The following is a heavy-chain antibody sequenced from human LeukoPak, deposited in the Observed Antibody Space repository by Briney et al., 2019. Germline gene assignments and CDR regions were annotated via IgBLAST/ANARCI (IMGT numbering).Heavy chain of an antibody. J-gene: IGHJ4*02. CDR2: INHSGST. D-gene: IGHD6-19*01. Sequence: SETLSLTCAVYGGSFSGYYWSGIRQPPGKGLEWIGEINHSGSTNYNPSLKSRVTISVDTSKDQFSLKLSSVTAADTAVYYCARGPGAVADYWGQGTLVTVSS. CDR1: GGSFSGYY. CDR3: ARGPGAVADY. V-gene: IGHV4-34*01.